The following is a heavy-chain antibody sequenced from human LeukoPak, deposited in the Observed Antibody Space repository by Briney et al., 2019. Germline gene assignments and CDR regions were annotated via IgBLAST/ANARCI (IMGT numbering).Heavy chain of an antibody. CDR1: GYPLSSGYY. CDR2: IFHSGST. V-gene: IGHV4-38-2*02. J-gene: IGHJ5*02. CDR3: ARASTWIQLFDP. D-gene: IGHD5-18*01. Sequence: SETLSLTCTVSGYPLSSGYYWGCIRQPPGKGLEWIGSIFHSGSTYYNPSLKSQVTISVDTSKNQFSLKLSSVTAADTAVYYCARASTWIQLFDPWGQGTLVTVSS.